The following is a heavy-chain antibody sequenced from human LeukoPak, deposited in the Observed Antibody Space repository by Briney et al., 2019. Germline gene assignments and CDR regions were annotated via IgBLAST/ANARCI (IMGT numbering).Heavy chain of an antibody. D-gene: IGHD2-15*01. V-gene: IGHV7-4-1*02. CDR1: GYTFTSYA. CDR2: INTNTGNP. J-gene: IGHJ6*03. Sequence: ASVKVSCKASGYTFTSYAMNWVRQAPGQGLEWMGWINTNTGNPTYAQGFTGRFVFSLDTSVSTAYLQISSLKAEDTAVYYCARSEVIGVVYYYYYYMDVWGKGTTVTVSS. CDR3: ARSEVIGVVYYYYYYMDV.